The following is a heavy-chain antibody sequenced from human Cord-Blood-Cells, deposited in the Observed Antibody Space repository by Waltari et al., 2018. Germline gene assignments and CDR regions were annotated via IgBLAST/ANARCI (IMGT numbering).Heavy chain of an antibody. CDR2: IYYSGST. CDR3: ATKPNWNYEY. D-gene: IGHD1-7*01. J-gene: IGHJ4*02. Sequence: QLQLQESGPGLVKPSETLSLPCTVSGGPLSSSSYYWGWIRQPPGKGLEWIGSIYYSGSTYYNPSLKSRVTISVDTSKNQFSLKLSSVTAADTAVYYCATKPNWNYEYWGQGTLVTVSS. CDR1: GGPLSSSSYY. V-gene: IGHV4-39*01.